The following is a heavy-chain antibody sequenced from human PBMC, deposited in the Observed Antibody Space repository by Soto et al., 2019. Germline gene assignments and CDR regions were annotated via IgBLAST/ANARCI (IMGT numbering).Heavy chain of an antibody. J-gene: IGHJ5*02. V-gene: IGHV1-2*02. Sequence: QVQLVQSGAEVKKPGASVKVSCRASGYTFTANYIHWVRQAPGQGLEWMGWRNTRTGGTMYGERRQGRVTMTTDTSISTAYMELSTLRSADTAMYYCTRGTSTSWFDPWGKGTLVT. CDR1: GYTFTANY. CDR3: TRGTSTSWFDP. D-gene: IGHD2-2*01. CDR2: RNTRTGGT.